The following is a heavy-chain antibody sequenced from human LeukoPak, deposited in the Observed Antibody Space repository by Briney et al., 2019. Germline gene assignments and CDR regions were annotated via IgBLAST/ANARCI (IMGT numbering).Heavy chain of an antibody. D-gene: IGHD5-12*01. Sequence: GSLRLSCAASGFTFSSYWMSWIRQPPGKGLEWIGIIYYSGSTYYSPSLESRITISVDTSKNQFSLKLSSVTAADTAIYYCACRGYKHPGAFGYWGQGTLVTVSS. J-gene: IGHJ4*02. CDR1: GFTFSSYW. CDR2: IYYSGST. CDR3: ACRGYKHPGAFGY. V-gene: IGHV4-39*07.